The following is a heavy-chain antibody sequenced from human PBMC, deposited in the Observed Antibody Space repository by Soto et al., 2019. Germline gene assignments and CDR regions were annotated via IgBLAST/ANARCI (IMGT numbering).Heavy chain of an antibody. J-gene: IGHJ4*02. Sequence: PSETLSLTCAVSGYSISSSNWWGWIRQPPGKGLEWIGYIYYSGTTYYNPSLKSRVTMSVDTSKNQFSLKLTSVTAVDTAVYYCAREARKQWLVSKPLDYWGQGTLVTVSS. V-gene: IGHV4-28*03. CDR2: IYYSGTT. D-gene: IGHD6-19*01. CDR1: GYSISSSNW. CDR3: AREARKQWLVSKPLDY.